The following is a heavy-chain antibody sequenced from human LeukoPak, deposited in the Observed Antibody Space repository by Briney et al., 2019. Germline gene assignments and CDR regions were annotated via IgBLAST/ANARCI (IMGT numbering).Heavy chain of an antibody. CDR1: GYTFTSNY. D-gene: IGHD3-9*01. V-gene: IGHV1-46*01. Sequence: ASVKVSCKASGYTFTSNYLHWVRQAPGQGLEWMGMIYPRDGSTSYAQNFQGRVTVTRDTSASTAYMELSSLRSEDTAVYYCARSMVLRYFDWFPTFDYWGQGTLVTVSS. J-gene: IGHJ4*02. CDR2: IYPRDGST. CDR3: ARSMVLRYFDWFPTFDY.